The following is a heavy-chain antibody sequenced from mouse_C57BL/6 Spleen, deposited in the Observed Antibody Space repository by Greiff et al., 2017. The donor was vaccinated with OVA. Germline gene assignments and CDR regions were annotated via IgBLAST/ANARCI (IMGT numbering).Heavy chain of an antibody. CDR1: GYTFTSYW. V-gene: IGHV1-55*01. CDR3: ARSRYYFDY. J-gene: IGHJ2*01. CDR2: IYPGSGST. Sequence: QVQLKQPGAELVKPGASVKMSCKASGYTFTSYWITWVKQRPGRGLEWIGDIYPGSGSTNYNEKFKSKATLTVDTSSSTAYMQLSSLTSEDSAVYYCARSRYYFDYWGQGTTLTVSS.